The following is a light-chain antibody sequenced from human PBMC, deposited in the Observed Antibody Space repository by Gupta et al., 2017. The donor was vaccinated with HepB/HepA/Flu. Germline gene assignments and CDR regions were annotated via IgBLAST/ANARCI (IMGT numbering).Light chain of an antibody. CDR2: SNN. J-gene: IGLJ2*01. CDR1: SSNFGSNT. Sequence: QSVLTHPPSASGTPGQRVTFDCSGSSSNFGSNTVHWYQQPPGTAPKLLIYSNNQRPSGVPDRFAGSKSGTSASLAISGLQAEDEADYYCAAWDDSLNGPVVFGGGTKLTVL. V-gene: IGLV1-44*01. CDR3: AAWDDSLNGPVV.